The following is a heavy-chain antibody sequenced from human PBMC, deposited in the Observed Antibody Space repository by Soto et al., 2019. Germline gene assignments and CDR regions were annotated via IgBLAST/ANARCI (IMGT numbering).Heavy chain of an antibody. Sequence: PSETLSLTCAVYNGSFSSHSWTWIRQSPGKGLEWIGDINHSGRVNYSPSLKSRVTISLDTSKNQFSLTLSAVTAADTAMYYCSTRAYDTNGYYRFDPWGQGTLVTAPQ. J-gene: IGHJ5*01. CDR2: INHSGRV. CDR3: STRAYDTNGYYRFDP. V-gene: IGHV4-34*01. D-gene: IGHD3-22*01. CDR1: NGSFSSHS.